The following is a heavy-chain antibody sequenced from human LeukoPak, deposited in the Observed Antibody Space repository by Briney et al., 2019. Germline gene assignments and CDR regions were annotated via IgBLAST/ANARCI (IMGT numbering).Heavy chain of an antibody. CDR1: EFTFSAYG. CDR3: AKDSSSCPLDY. CDR2: ISFDGSDT. V-gene: IGHV3-33*03. D-gene: IGHD6-13*01. Sequence: PGTSLRLSCAASEFTFSAYGMHWVRQAPGKGLEWVAVISFDGSDTYYADSVKGRFTISRDNAKNSLYLQMNSLRAEDTAVYYCAKDSSSCPLDYWGQGTLVTVSS. J-gene: IGHJ4*02.